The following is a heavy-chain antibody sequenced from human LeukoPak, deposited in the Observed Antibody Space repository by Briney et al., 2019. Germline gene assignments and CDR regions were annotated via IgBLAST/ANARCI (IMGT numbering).Heavy chain of an antibody. V-gene: IGHV1-2*02. D-gene: IGHD6-19*01. CDR2: INPNSGGT. CDR3: ARTVAGREGNWFDP. CDR1: GYTFTCYY. J-gene: IGHJ5*02. Sequence: GASVTVSCKPSGYTFTCYYMHWVSQAPGQGLEWMGWINPNSGGTNYAQKFQGRVTMTRDTSISTAYMELSRLRSDDTAVYYCARTVAGREGNWFDPWGQGTLVTVSS.